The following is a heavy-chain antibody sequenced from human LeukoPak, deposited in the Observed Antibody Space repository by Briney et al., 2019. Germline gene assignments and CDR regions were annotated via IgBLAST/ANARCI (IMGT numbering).Heavy chain of an antibody. CDR3: ARDHAYYDYVWGSYRYTGGFDY. CDR1: GGSISSYY. V-gene: IGHV4-4*07. Sequence: SETLSLTCTVPGGSISSYYWSWIRQPAGKGLEWIGRIYTSGSTNYNPSLKSRVTMSVDTSKNQFSLKLSSVTAADTAVYYCARDHAYYDYVWGSYRYTGGFDYWGQGTLVTVSS. J-gene: IGHJ4*02. CDR2: IYTSGST. D-gene: IGHD3-16*02.